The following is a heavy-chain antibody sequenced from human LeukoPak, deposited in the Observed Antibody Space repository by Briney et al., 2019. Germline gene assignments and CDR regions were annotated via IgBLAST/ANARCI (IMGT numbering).Heavy chain of an antibody. CDR3: ATPYCGTISCLDVFDI. CDR1: GVSISSDKYY. J-gene: IGHJ3*02. Sequence: SETLSLTCTVSGVSISSDKYYWSWIRQRPGKGLEWIGYMYYSGSTSYNPSLKSRVSISLGTPKNQFSLKLTSVTAADTAVYYCATPYCGTISCLDVFDICGQGTMVTVSS. V-gene: IGHV4-31*03. D-gene: IGHD2-21*01. CDR2: MYYSGST.